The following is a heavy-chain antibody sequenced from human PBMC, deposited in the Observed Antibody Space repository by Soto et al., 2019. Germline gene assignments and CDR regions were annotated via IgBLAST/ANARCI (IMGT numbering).Heavy chain of an antibody. J-gene: IGHJ3*02. D-gene: IGHD3-10*01. V-gene: IGHV1-69*01. CDR1: GGTFSSYA. CDR3: AGSFKYGSGTFDAFDI. Sequence: QVQLVQSGTEVKKPGSSLKVSCKASGGTFSSYAISWVRQAHGQGLEWMGGIIPIFGTTNYAEKFRGRVSITADESTSTAYVELSSLRSEDTAVYYCAGSFKYGSGTFDAFDIWGQGTMVTVSS. CDR2: IIPIFGTT.